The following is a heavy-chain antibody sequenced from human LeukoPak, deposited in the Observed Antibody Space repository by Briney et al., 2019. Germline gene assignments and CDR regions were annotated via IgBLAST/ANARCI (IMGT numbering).Heavy chain of an antibody. D-gene: IGHD3-3*01. Sequence: PSETLSLTCTVSGGSISSGDYYWSWIRQPPGKGLEWIGYIYYSGSTYYNPSLKSRVTISVDTSKNQFSLKLSSVTAADTAVYYCAIYTIFGVVIPPPRAFDIWGLGTMVTVSS. J-gene: IGHJ3*02. V-gene: IGHV4-30-4*01. CDR3: AIYTIFGVVIPPPRAFDI. CDR1: GGSISSGDYY. CDR2: IYYSGST.